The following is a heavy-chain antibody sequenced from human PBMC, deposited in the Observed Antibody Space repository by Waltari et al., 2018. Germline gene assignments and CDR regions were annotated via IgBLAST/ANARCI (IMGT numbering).Heavy chain of an antibody. D-gene: IGHD3-22*01. CDR2: IYHSGST. CDR3: ARYYYDSSVPFDY. V-gene: IGHV4-38-2*01. Sequence: QVQLQESGPGLVKPSETLSLTCAVSGYSISSGYYWGGIRQPPGKGLEWIGSIYHSGSTYYNPSLKSRVTISVDTSKNQFSLKLSSVTAADTAVYYCARYYYDSSVPFDYWGQGTLVTVSS. J-gene: IGHJ4*02. CDR1: GYSISSGYY.